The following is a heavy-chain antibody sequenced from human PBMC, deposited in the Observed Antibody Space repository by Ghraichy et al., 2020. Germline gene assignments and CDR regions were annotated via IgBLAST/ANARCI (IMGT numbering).Heavy chain of an antibody. Sequence: ASVKVSCKASGYTFTSYDINWVRQATGQGLEWMGWMNPNSGNTGYAQKFQGRVTMTRNTSISTAYMELSSLRSEDTAVYYCARGPSGWPEFDYWGQGTLVTVSS. CDR3: ARGPSGWPEFDY. J-gene: IGHJ4*02. CDR2: MNPNSGNT. D-gene: IGHD6-19*01. V-gene: IGHV1-8*01. CDR1: GYTFTSYD.